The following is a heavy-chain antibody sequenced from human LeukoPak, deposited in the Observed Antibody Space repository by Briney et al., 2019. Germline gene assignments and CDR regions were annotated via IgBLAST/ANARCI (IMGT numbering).Heavy chain of an antibody. V-gene: IGHV3-23*01. CDR3: AKVRLPDFDSSGLPNDF. D-gene: IGHD3-22*01. Sequence: GGSLRLSCAASGFTFSSYAMSWVRQAPGRGLEWVSAISGSGSSTYYADSVKGRFTISRDNSKNTLYLQLNSLRAEDTAVYYCAKVRLPDFDSSGLPNDFWGQGTLVTVSS. CDR2: ISGSGSST. CDR1: GFTFSSYA. J-gene: IGHJ4*02.